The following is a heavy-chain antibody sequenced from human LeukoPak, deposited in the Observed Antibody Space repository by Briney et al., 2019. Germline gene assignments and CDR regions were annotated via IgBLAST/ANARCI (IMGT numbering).Heavy chain of an antibody. CDR3: AREGTLNCSGGSCYGGNWFDP. CDR2: INPSGGST. J-gene: IGHJ5*02. CDR1: GYTFTSYG. Sequence: GASVKVSCKASGYTFTSYGISWVRQAPGQGLEWMGIINPSGGSTSYAQKFQGRVTMTRDKSTSTVYMELSSLRSEDTAVYYCAREGTLNCSGGSCYGGNWFDPWGQGTLVTVSS. V-gene: IGHV1-46*01. D-gene: IGHD2-15*01.